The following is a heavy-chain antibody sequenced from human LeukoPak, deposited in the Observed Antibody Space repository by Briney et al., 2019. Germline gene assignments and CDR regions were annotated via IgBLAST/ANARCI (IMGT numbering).Heavy chain of an antibody. CDR2: INHSGST. J-gene: IGHJ6*02. CDR3: ARAWSYYYYGMDV. CDR1: GGSFSGYY. Sequence: SETLSLTCAVYGGSFSGYYWSWIRQPPGKGLEWIGEINHSGSTNYNPFLKSRVTISVDTSKNQFSLKLSSVTAADTAVYYCARAWSYYYYGMDVWGQGTTVTVSS. V-gene: IGHV4-34*01. D-gene: IGHD3-3*01.